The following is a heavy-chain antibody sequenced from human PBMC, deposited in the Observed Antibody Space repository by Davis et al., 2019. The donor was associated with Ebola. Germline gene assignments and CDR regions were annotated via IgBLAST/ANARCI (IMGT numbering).Heavy chain of an antibody. CDR1: GGSVSSGSYY. CDR2: IFYSGAT. V-gene: IGHV4-31*03. Sequence: SETLSLTCTVSGGSVSSGSYYWSWIRQPPGKGLEWIGHIFYSGATYYNPSLKGRITISIATSKNPFSLELSSVTAADTAVYYCAREEPYYDSSGYYFGRFDPWGQGTLVIVSS. D-gene: IGHD3-22*01. J-gene: IGHJ5*02. CDR3: AREEPYYDSSGYYFGRFDP.